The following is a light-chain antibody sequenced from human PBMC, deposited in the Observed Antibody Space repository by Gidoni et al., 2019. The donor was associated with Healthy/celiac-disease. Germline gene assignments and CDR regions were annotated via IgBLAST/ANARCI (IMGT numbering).Light chain of an antibody. V-gene: IGKV1-33*01. CDR2: DAS. CDR1: QDISNY. CDR3: QQYDNLPIT. Sequence: IQMTQSPSSLSASVGDRVTITCQARQDISNYLNWYQQKPGKAPKLLIYDASNLETGVPSRFSGSGSGTDFTFTISSLQPEDIATYYCQQYDNLPITFGPGTKVDIK. J-gene: IGKJ3*01.